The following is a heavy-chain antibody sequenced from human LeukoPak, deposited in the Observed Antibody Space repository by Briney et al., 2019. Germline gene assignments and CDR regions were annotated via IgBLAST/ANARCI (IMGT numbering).Heavy chain of an antibody. D-gene: IGHD2-8*01. CDR3: ARGGSYCTNGVCYAGLDAFDI. J-gene: IGHJ3*02. Sequence: PGGSLRLSXAASGFTFSSYSMNWVRQAPGKGLEWVSSVRSSSSYIYYADSVNGRFTISRDNAKNSLYLQMNSLRAEDTAVYYGARGGSYCTNGVCYAGLDAFDIWGQGTMVTVSS. CDR1: GFTFSSYS. CDR2: VRSSSSYI. V-gene: IGHV3-21*01.